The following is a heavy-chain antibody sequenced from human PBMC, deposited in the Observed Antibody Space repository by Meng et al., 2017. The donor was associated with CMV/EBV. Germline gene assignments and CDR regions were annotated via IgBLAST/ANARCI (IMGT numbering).Heavy chain of an antibody. CDR2: IRYDGSNK. CDR1: GFTFSSYG. D-gene: IGHD1-26*01. CDR3: AKVSGGSGSLYYFDY. Sequence: GESLKISCAASGFTFSSYGMHWVRQAPGKGLEWVAFIRYDGSNKYYADSVKGRFTISRDNSKNTPYLQMNSLRAEDTAVYYCAKVSGGSGSLYYFDYWGQGTLVTVSS. J-gene: IGHJ4*02. V-gene: IGHV3-30*02.